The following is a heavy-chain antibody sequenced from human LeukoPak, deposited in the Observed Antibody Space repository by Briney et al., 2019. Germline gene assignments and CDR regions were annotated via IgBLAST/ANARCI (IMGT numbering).Heavy chain of an antibody. CDR3: ARPLIDCSSTSCYTPHWFDP. V-gene: IGHV3-7*01. Sequence: GGSLRLSCAASGFTFSSYWMRWVRQAPGKGLEWVANIKQDGSEKYYVDSVKGRFTISRDNAKNSLYLQMNSLRAEDTAVYYCARPLIDCSSTSCYTPHWFDPWGQGTLVTVSS. CDR1: GFTFSSYW. CDR2: IKQDGSEK. D-gene: IGHD2-2*02. J-gene: IGHJ5*02.